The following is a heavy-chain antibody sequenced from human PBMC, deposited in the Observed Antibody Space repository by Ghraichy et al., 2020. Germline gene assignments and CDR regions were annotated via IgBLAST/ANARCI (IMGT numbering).Heavy chain of an antibody. V-gene: IGHV3-7*01. CDR1: GFIFRSNW. J-gene: IGHJ6*02. Sequence: GGSLRLSCAASGFIFRSNWMSWVRQAPGKGLEWVANIKQDGSEKYYVVSVKGRFTISRDNAKNSLFLQMNSLRAEDTAVYYCARVKSGFLEWSLYGGRDYYYQGMDVWGQGTTVTVSS. D-gene: IGHD3-3*01. CDR3: ARVKSGFLEWSLYGGRDYYYQGMDV. CDR2: IKQDGSEK.